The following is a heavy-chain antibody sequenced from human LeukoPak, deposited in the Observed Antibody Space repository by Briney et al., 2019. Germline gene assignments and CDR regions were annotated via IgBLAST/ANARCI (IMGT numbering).Heavy chain of an antibody. CDR1: GFTFSTYW. CDR3: ARDGNSIVGATTRNY. D-gene: IGHD1-26*01. J-gene: IGHJ4*02. Sequence: GGSLRHSCAASGFTFSTYWMTWVRQSPGKGLEWVANIKPDGSEKYFVDSVKGRFTISRDNAKNSLYLEMNSLRAEDTAVYYCARDGNSIVGATTRNYWGQGTLVTVSS. V-gene: IGHV3-7*01. CDR2: IKPDGSEK.